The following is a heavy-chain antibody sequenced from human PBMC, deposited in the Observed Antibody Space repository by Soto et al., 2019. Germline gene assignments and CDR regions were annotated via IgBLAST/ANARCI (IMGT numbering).Heavy chain of an antibody. J-gene: IGHJ4*02. CDR2: INVYNGNT. V-gene: IGHV1-18*01. Sequence: QVQLVQSGAEVKKPGASVKVSCKASGYTFTSYGISWVRQAPGQGLEWMGWINVYNGNTNYPQKLQGRVTMTTDTPKSTASLDLRSLKSDDTAVYFCARDTSRVEYDSWGQGTLVTVSS. CDR1: GYTFTSYG. D-gene: IGHD3-3*01. CDR3: ARDTSRVEYDS.